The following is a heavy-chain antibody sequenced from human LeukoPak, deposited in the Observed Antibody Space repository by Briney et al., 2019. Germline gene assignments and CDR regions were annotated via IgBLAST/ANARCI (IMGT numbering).Heavy chain of an antibody. Sequence: PSQTLSLTCTVSGGSISSGDYYWSWIRQPPGKGLEWIGNIYYSGSTYYNPSLKSRVTISVDTSKNQFSLKLSSVTAADTAVHYCARGTYHYDSSGYCFDYWGQGTLVTVSS. J-gene: IGHJ4*02. V-gene: IGHV4-30-4*01. D-gene: IGHD3-22*01. CDR3: ARGTYHYDSSGYCFDY. CDR2: IYYSGST. CDR1: GGSISSGDYY.